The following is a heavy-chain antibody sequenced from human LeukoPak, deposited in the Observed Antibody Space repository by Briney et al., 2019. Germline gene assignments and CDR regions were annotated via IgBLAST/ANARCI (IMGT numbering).Heavy chain of an antibody. CDR3: AKAMSYYYYYYGMDV. D-gene: IGHD5/OR15-5a*01. J-gene: IGHJ6*02. V-gene: IGHV3-30*18. CDR2: ISYDGSNK. CDR1: GFTFSSYG. Sequence: GGSLRLSCAASGFTFSSYGMHWVRQAPGKGLEWVAVISYDGSNKYYADSVKGRFTISRDNSKNTLYLQMNSLRAEDTAVYYCAKAMSYYYYYYGMDVWGQGTTVTVSS.